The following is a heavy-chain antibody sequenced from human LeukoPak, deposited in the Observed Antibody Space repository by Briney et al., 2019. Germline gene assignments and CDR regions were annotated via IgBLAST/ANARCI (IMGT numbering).Heavy chain of an antibody. J-gene: IGHJ6*02. D-gene: IGHD2-15*01. CDR1: GFTFDDYA. V-gene: IGHV3-9*01. CDR2: ISWNSGSI. CDR3: ARDSGGLGGYYYGMDV. Sequence: GGSLRLSCAASGFTFDDYAMHWVRQAPGKGREWVAGISWNSGSIAYADSVKGRFTISRDNAKNSLYLQMNSLRAEDTAVYYCARDSGGLGGYYYGMDVWGQGPTVTVSS.